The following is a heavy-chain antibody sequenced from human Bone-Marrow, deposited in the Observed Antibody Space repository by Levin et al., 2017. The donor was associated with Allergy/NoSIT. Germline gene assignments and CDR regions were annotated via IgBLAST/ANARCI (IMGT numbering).Heavy chain of an antibody. Sequence: AGESLKISCKTSGYTFTSYNVYWVRQAPGQGLEYMGYINPNSGNTGYAQKFQGRVTMTRNSSITTAYMKLSGLRFEDTAIYYCARGDCYSGSCYGPDWLDPWGQGTQVTVSS. J-gene: IGHJ5*02. CDR1: GYTFTSYN. CDR2: INPNSGNT. V-gene: IGHV1-8*01. D-gene: IGHD2-15*01. CDR3: ARGDCYSGSCYGPDWLDP.